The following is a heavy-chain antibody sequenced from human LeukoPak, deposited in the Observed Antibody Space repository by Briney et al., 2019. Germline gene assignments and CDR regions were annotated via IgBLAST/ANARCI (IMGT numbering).Heavy chain of an antibody. V-gene: IGHV3-30*04. J-gene: IGHJ4*02. CDR1: GFTFSSYA. Sequence: GGSLLLSCAAAGFTFSSYAMQGGRQAPGKGLEGVAVISYDGSNKYDADSGKGRFTISRDNSKNTLYLQMNSLRAEDTAVYYCVFNSLAGCLGEWGQGTLATVSS. D-gene: IGHD4-23*01. CDR2: ISYDGSNK. CDR3: VFNSLAGCLGE.